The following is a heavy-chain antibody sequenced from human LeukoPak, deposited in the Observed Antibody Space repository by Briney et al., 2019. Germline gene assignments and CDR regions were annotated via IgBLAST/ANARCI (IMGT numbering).Heavy chain of an antibody. CDR1: GFTFSSYG. V-gene: IGHV3-7*02. Sequence: GGSLRLSCVASGFTFSSYGMSWVRQAPGKGLEWVANIKQDGSEKYYVDSVKGRFTISRDNAKKSLYLQMNSLRGADTAVYYCARPEYGNYYGGMDVWGQGTTVTVSS. J-gene: IGHJ6*02. D-gene: IGHD4-17*01. CDR2: IKQDGSEK. CDR3: ARPEYGNYYGGMDV.